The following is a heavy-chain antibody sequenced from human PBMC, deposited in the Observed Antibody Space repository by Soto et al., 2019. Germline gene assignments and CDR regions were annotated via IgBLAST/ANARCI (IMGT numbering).Heavy chain of an antibody. CDR2: ISSSSSTI. CDR1: GFTFSSYS. V-gene: IGHV3-48*02. Sequence: EVQLVESGGGLVQPGGSLRLSCAASGFTFSSYSMNWVRQAPGKGLEWVSYISSSSSTIYYADSVKGRFTISRDNAKNSLYLHMNSLRDEHTAVYYCAREGGSLNWFDPWGQGTLVTVSS. CDR3: AREGGSLNWFDP. D-gene: IGHD1-26*01. J-gene: IGHJ5*02.